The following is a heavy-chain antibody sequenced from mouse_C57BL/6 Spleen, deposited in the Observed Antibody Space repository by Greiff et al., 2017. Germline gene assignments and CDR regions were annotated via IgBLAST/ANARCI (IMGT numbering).Heavy chain of an antibody. J-gene: IGHJ2*01. CDR1: GYAFSSSW. CDR2: IYPGDGDT. Sequence: QVQLQQSGPELVKPGASVKISCKASGYAFSSSWMNWVKQRPGKGLEWIGRIYPGDGDTNYNGKFKGKATLTADKSSSTAYMQLSSLTSEDSAVYFCARCEGSRYFDYWGQGTTLTVSS. D-gene: IGHD1-1*01. V-gene: IGHV1-82*01. CDR3: ARCEGSRYFDY.